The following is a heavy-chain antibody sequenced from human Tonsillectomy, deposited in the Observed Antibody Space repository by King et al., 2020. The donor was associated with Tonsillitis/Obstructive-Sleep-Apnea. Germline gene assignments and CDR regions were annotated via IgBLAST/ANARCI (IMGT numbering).Heavy chain of an antibody. CDR3: ASNRGGYDSGFDY. CDR2: IYYSGST. CDR1: GGSISSYY. V-gene: IGHV4-59*08. J-gene: IGHJ4*02. D-gene: IGHD5-12*01. Sequence: QLQESGPGLVKPSETLSLTCTVSGGSISSYYWSWIRQPPGKGLAWIGYIYYSGSTNYNPSLKSRVTISVDTSKNQFSLKLSSVTAADTAVYYCASNRGGYDSGFDYWGQGTLVTVSS.